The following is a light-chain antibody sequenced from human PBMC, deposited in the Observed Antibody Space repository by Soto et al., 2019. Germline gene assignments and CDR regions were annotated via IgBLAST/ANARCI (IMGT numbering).Light chain of an antibody. V-gene: IGKV2-30*01. CDR3: MQGTHWPPT. CDR2: KAS. CDR1: RSLVYSDGIAY. J-gene: IGKJ1*01. Sequence: DVVMTQSPLSLPVTLGQPASISCRSSRSLVYSDGIAYLSWFQQRPGQSPRRLIDKASKRDSGVPDSFRGSGSCTDFTLQINRVEAEDVGIYYCMQGTHWPPTFGRGTRVEIK.